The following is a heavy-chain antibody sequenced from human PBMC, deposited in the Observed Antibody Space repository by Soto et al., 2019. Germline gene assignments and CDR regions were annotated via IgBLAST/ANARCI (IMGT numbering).Heavy chain of an antibody. V-gene: IGHV1-8*02. CDR1: GFALTTND. J-gene: IGHJ5*02. CDR3: ARDVVEVGSIRLGP. CDR2: MNVNTDST. Sequence: QVQLVQSWSEVRTPGSSLTVSCKAIGFALTTNDIHWVRQAPGQRLEWMGWMNVNTDSTYSAEEFEGRLLMTGNTSIRTAYLALTGLTSKDAAVYYCARDVVEVGSIRLGPWGQGTHVTVS. D-gene: IGHD3-16*02.